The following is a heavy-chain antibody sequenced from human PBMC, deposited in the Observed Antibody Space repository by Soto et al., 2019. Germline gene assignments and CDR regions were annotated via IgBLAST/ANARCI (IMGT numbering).Heavy chain of an antibody. CDR1: SGSISSGGYS. D-gene: IGHD3-3*01. V-gene: IGHV4-30-2*01. CDR2: IYHSGST. Sequence: SDTLSITCAVSSGSISSGGYSWILIRQPPWKCLEWIGYIYHSGSTYYNPSLKSRVTISVDRSKNQFSLKLSSVTAADTAVYYCARGGDYDFWSGYYTGWFEPWGQGTLVTVSS. CDR3: ARGGDYDFWSGYYTGWFEP. J-gene: IGHJ5*02.